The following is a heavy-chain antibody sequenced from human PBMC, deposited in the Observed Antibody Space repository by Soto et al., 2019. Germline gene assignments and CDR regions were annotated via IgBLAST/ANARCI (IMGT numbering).Heavy chain of an antibody. CDR3: ARYTSSWCFDY. V-gene: IGHV1-18*01. D-gene: IGHD6-13*01. Sequence: ASVKVSCKTSGYTFTSYGISWVRQAPGQGLEWMGWISAYNGNTNYAQRLQGRVTVTRDTSTSTAYMELRSLRSDDTAVYYCARYTSSWCFDYWGQGTLVTVSS. CDR1: GYTFTSYG. CDR2: ISAYNGNT. J-gene: IGHJ4*02.